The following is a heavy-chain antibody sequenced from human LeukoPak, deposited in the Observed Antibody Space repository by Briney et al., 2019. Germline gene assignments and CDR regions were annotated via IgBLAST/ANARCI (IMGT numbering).Heavy chain of an antibody. Sequence: PSETLSLTCTVSGGSFSNYYWSWLRQPPGKGLEWLGYIYYTGSTNYNPSLKSRVTMSVDTSKTRFSLKLSSVTAADTAIYYCARYLAVSGTVYFDYWGQGSLVTVSS. J-gene: IGHJ4*02. V-gene: IGHV4-59*08. CDR2: IYYTGST. D-gene: IGHD6-19*01. CDR3: ARYLAVSGTVYFDY. CDR1: GGSFSNYY.